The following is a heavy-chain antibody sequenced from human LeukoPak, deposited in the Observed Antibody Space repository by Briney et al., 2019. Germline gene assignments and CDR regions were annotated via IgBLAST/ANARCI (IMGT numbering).Heavy chain of an antibody. Sequence: KPSETLSHTCAVYGGSFSGYYWSWIRQPPGKGLEWIGEINHSGSTNYNPSLKSRVTISVDTSKNQFSLKLSSVTAADTAVYYCARQFTTYDYVWGSYRYYFDYWGQGTLVTVSS. D-gene: IGHD3-16*02. CDR1: GGSFSGYY. CDR2: INHSGST. V-gene: IGHV4-34*01. CDR3: ARQFTTYDYVWGSYRYYFDY. J-gene: IGHJ4*02.